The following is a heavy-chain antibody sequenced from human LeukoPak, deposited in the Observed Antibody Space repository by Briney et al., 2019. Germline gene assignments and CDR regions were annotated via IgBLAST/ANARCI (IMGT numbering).Heavy chain of an antibody. V-gene: IGHV1-18*01. CDR3: ARESYYDSSGYPPSDFDY. Sequence: ASVKVSCKASGYTFTSYGISWVRQAPGQGLEWMGWISAYNGNTNYAQKLQGRVTMTTDTSTSTAYMELRGLRSDDTAVYYCARESYYDSSGYPPSDFDYWGQGTLVTVSS. J-gene: IGHJ4*02. CDR2: ISAYNGNT. CDR1: GYTFTSYG. D-gene: IGHD3-22*01.